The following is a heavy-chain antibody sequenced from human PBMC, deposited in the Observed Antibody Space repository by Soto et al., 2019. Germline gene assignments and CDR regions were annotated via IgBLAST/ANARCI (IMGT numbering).Heavy chain of an antibody. J-gene: IGHJ6*02. CDR1: GFTFSSYG. V-gene: IGHV3-30*18. D-gene: IGHD6-13*01. CDR2: ISYDGSNK. CDR3: AKDTLWSSSRYFSDPYYYYYGMDV. Sequence: SLELSCAASGFTFSSYGMHWVRQAPGKGLEWVAVISYDGSNKYYADSVKGRFTISRDNSKNTLYLQMNSLRAEDTDVYYCAKDTLWSSSRYFSDPYYYYYGMDVWGQGTTVTVSS.